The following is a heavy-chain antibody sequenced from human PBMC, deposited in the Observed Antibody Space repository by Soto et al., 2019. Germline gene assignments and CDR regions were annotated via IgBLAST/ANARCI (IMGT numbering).Heavy chain of an antibody. V-gene: IGHV1-18*01. Sequence: QVHLVQSGAEVKKPEASVKVSCKASGYTFTSYGITWVRQAPGQGLEWMGWISAHNGNTDYAQKLQGRLIVTRDTSTSTAYMELRSLRSDDTAVYYCARGRYGDYWGQGALVTVSS. J-gene: IGHJ4*02. CDR3: ARGRYGDY. CDR1: GYTFTSYG. D-gene: IGHD1-1*01. CDR2: ISAHNGNT.